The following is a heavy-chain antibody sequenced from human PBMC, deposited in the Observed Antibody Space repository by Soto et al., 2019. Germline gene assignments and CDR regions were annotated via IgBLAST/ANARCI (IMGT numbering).Heavy chain of an antibody. V-gene: IGHV4-34*01. D-gene: IGHD3-9*01. J-gene: IGHJ5*02. CDR3: ARADYDILNGSEKRFEP. Sequence: PSETLSLTCAVYGGSFSGYYWIWIRQPPGKGLEWIGEINHSGSTNYNPSLKSRVTISVDTSKNQFSLKLSSVTAADTAVYYCARADYDILNGSEKRFEPWGQGTLVTVSS. CDR2: INHSGST. CDR1: GGSFSGYY.